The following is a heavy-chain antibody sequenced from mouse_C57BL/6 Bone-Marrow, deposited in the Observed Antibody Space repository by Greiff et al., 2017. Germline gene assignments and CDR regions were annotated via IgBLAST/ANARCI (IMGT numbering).Heavy chain of an antibody. D-gene: IGHD1-1*01. CDR3: TAHGSGPYYAMDY. CDR2: IDPADGDT. Sequence: EVQLQQSGAELVRPGASVKLSCTASGFNIKDYYMHWVKQRPEQGLEWIGRIDPADGDTEYAPPFPGPATMTADTSSNPAYLQLTRLPPADTAVHYCTAHGSGPYYAMDYWGQGTSVTVSS. CDR1: GFNIKDYY. V-gene: IGHV14-1*01. J-gene: IGHJ4*01.